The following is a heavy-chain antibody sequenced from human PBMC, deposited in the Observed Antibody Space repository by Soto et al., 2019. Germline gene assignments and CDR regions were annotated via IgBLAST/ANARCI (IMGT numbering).Heavy chain of an antibody. CDR3: ARTVDFDY. J-gene: IGHJ4*02. CDR2: IYYSGST. CDR1: AGSISSYY. D-gene: IGHD4-4*01. Sequence: PSETLSLTCTVSAGSISSYYWSWIRQPPGKGLEWIGYIYYSGSTNYNPSLKSRVTISVDTSKNQFSLKLSSVTAADTAVYYCARTVDFDYWGQGTLVSVSS. V-gene: IGHV4-59*01.